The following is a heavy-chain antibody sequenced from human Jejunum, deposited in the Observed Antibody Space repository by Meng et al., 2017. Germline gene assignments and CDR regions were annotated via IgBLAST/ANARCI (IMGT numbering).Heavy chain of an antibody. V-gene: IGHV3-74*01. D-gene: IGHD2-21*02. CDR2: INGDGSNT. CDR3: GRGGVTAALDY. J-gene: IGHJ4*02. Sequence: EAQLVESGGGLVQPGGSLRLSCEASGFTLSHYYLHWARQVPGKGLVWVSDINGDGSNTRYADSVTGRFAISRDNAKNTLYLQMNSVRVEDTAVYYCGRGGVTAALDYWGRGTLVTVSS. CDR1: GFTLSHYY.